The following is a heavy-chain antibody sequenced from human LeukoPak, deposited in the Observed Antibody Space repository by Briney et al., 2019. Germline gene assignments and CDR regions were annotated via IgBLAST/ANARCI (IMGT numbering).Heavy chain of an antibody. V-gene: IGHV4-34*01. CDR1: GGSISSYY. Sequence: KPSETLSLTCTVSGGSISSYYWSWIRQPPGKGLEWIGEINHSGSTNYNPSLKSRVTISVDTSKNQFSLKLSSVTAADTAVYYCARVGHYDSSGYVVWGQGTLVTVSS. CDR3: ARVGHYDSSGYVV. CDR2: INHSGST. J-gene: IGHJ4*02. D-gene: IGHD3-22*01.